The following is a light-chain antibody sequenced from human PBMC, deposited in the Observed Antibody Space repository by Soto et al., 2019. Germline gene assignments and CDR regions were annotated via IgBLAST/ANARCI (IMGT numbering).Light chain of an antibody. CDR2: EVS. J-gene: IGLJ3*02. V-gene: IGLV2-14*01. Sequence: QSALTQTASVSGSPGQSITISCTGTSSDVGGYNYVSWYQQYPGKAPKLMIYEVSNRPSGVSNRFSGSKSGNTASLTISGLQAEDEAHYYCISYTSSSTWVFGGGTKLTVL. CDR3: ISYTSSSTWV. CDR1: SSDVGGYNY.